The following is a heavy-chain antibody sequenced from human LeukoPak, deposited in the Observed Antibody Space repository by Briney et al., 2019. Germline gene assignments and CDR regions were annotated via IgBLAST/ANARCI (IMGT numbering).Heavy chain of an antibody. Sequence: SVKVSCKASGGTFSSYAISWVRQAPGQGLEWMGGIIPIFGTANYAQKFQGRVTITADKSTSTAYMELSSLRSEDTAVYYCARAGPTTGTSKSQYYYYYYGMDVWGKGTTVTVSS. CDR1: GGTFSSYA. D-gene: IGHD1-1*01. CDR3: ARAGPTTGTSKSQYYYYYYGMDV. V-gene: IGHV1-69*06. J-gene: IGHJ6*04. CDR2: IIPIFGTA.